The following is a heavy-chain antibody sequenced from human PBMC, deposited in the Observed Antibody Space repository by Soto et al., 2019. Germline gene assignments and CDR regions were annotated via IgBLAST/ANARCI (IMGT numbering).Heavy chain of an antibody. CDR1: GYTFTDYY. CDR3: ARSFSSRYYYFNYAIDV. V-gene: IGHV1-2*02. J-gene: IGHJ6*02. Sequence: GASVKVSCKASGYTFTDYYIHWVRQAPGQGLEWMGWINPTGGGANYAKKFRGRVTMTRDTSISTADLEQSRLTSNDTAVFYCARSFSSRYYYFNYAIDVWGQWTTVTV. CDR2: INPTGGGA. D-gene: IGHD2-2*01.